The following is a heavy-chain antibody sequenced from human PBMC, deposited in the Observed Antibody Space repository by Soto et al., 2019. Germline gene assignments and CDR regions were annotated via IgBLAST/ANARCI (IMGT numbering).Heavy chain of an antibody. Sequence: ASVKVSCKASGGTFSSYAISWVGQAPGQGLEWMGGIIPIFGTANYAQKFQGRVTITADESTSTAYMELSSLRSEETAVYYCASGVYEVRGVPHHGMDVWGQGTTVTVSS. CDR2: IIPIFGTA. D-gene: IGHD3-10*01. CDR3: ASGVYEVRGVPHHGMDV. CDR1: GGTFSSYA. J-gene: IGHJ6*02. V-gene: IGHV1-69*01.